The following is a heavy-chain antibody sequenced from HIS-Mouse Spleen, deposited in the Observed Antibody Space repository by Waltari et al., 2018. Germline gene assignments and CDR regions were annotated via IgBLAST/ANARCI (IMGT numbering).Heavy chain of an antibody. CDR2: IYYSGGT. CDR1: GGSISSYY. CDR3: ARVKGQWLDFDY. Sequence: QVQLQESGPGLVKPSETLSLTCTVSGGSISSYYWSWIRQPPGKGLGWIGYIYYSGGTNYNPSPKSRVTISVDTSKNPCSLKLSSVTAADTAVYYCARVKGQWLDFDYWGQGTLVTVSS. V-gene: IGHV4-59*01. J-gene: IGHJ4*02. D-gene: IGHD6-19*01.